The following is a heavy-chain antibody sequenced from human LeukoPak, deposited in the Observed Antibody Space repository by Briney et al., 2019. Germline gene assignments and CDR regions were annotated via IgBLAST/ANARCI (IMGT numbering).Heavy chain of an antibody. CDR2: ISYDGSNK. D-gene: IGHD3-22*01. J-gene: IGHJ4*02. CDR1: GFTLRSYD. V-gene: IGHV3-30*18. Sequence: GGSLRLSCAASGFTLRSYDMHWIRQAPGKGLEWVAVISYDGSNKYYADSVKGRLTISRDNSENTVYLQMNSLRAEDTAVYYCAKDHLEYYYDSSGPDYWGQGTLVTVSS. CDR3: AKDHLEYYYDSSGPDY.